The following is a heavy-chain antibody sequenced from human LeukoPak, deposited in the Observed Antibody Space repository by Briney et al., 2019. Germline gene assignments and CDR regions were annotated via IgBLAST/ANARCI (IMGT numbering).Heavy chain of an antibody. CDR2: ISSSGSTI. V-gene: IGHV3-48*03. J-gene: IGHJ5*02. D-gene: IGHD2-15*01. CDR3: ARGGYCSGGSCRWFDP. CDR1: GFTFSSYE. Sequence: GGSLRLSCAASGFTFSSYEMNWVRQAPGKGPEWVSYISSSGSTIYYADSVKGRFTISRDNAKNSLYLQMNSLRAEDTAVYYCARGGYCSGGSCRWFDPWGQGTLVTVSS.